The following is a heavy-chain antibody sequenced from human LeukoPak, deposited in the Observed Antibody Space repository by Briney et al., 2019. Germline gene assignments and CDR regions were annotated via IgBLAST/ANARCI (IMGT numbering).Heavy chain of an antibody. CDR3: ARCITIFGVVINAFDI. Sequence: PSETLSLTCTVSGGSISSGGYYWSWIRQPPGKGLEWIGYIYHSGSTYYNPSLKSRVTISVDRSKNQFSLKLSSVTAADTAVYYCARCITIFGVVINAFDIWGQGTMVTVSS. V-gene: IGHV4-30-2*01. J-gene: IGHJ3*02. CDR1: GGSISSGGYY. CDR2: IYHSGST. D-gene: IGHD3-3*01.